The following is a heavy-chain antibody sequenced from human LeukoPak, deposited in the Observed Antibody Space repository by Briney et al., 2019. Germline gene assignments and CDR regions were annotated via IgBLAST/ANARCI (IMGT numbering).Heavy chain of an antibody. Sequence: GGSLRLSCAASGFTFSTYGMAWVRQAPGKGLEWVSGISGSGGSANYAESVKGRFTISRDNSNNTLYLQMTSLRAEDTAVYYCSVMHRYYDGSGYWVQWGQGTLVTVSS. J-gene: IGHJ4*02. CDR2: ISGSGGSA. V-gene: IGHV3-23*01. CDR3: SVMHRYYDGSGYWVQ. D-gene: IGHD3-22*01. CDR1: GFTFSTYG.